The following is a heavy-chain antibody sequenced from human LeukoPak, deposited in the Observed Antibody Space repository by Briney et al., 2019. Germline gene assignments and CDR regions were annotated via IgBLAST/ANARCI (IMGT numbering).Heavy chain of an antibody. V-gene: IGHV3-73*01. CDR3: YTYYYGSGSYNPPFYFDY. CDR2: IRSKANSYAT. Sequence: QAGGSLRLSCAASGFTFSCSAMHWVRQASGKVLEWVGRIRSKANSYATAYAASVKGRFTISRDDSKNTAYLQMNSLKTEDTAVYYCYTYYYGSGSYNPPFYFDYWGQGTLVTVSS. CDR1: GFTFSCSA. J-gene: IGHJ4*02. D-gene: IGHD3-10*01.